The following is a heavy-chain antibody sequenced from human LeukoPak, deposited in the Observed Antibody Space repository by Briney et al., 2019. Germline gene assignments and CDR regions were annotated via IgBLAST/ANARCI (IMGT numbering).Heavy chain of an antibody. Sequence: GGSLRLSCAASGFTFSSDWMSWVRQAPGKGLEWVVNIKQDGREKYYVELLNGRLPISKDNAQHSVYLQMNSLSAEDTAVYYCARYRQDYVWGSYGYTRSFDYWGQGTLVTVSS. CDR2: IKQDGREK. J-gene: IGHJ4*02. CDR1: GFTFSSDW. D-gene: IGHD3-16*01. V-gene: IGHV3-7*01. CDR3: ARYRQDYVWGSYGYTRSFDY.